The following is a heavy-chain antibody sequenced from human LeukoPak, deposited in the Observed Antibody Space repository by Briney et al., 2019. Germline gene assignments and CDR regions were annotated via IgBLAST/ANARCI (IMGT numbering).Heavy chain of an antibody. CDR2: INTYNGDT. J-gene: IGHJ3*02. V-gene: IGHV1-18*04. CDR3: ARDRLGLNDAFDI. CDR1: GYTFTSYY. Sequence: ASVKVSCKASGYTFTSYYMHWVRQAPGQGLEWMGWINTYNGDTNYAENFQGRVTMTTDTSTSTVYMELRRLRSDDTAVYYCARDRLGLNDAFDIWGQGTMVTVSS. D-gene: IGHD7-27*01.